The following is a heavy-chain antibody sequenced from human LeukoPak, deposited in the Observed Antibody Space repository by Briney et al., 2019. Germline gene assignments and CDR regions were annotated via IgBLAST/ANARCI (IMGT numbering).Heavy chain of an antibody. CDR1: GFTFSNAW. CDR2: IYSGGST. Sequence: GGSLRLSCAASGFTFSNAWMSWVRQAPGKGLEWVSVIYSGGSTYYADSVKGRFTISRHNSKNTLYLQMNSLRAEDTAVYYCARGYGMDVWGQGTTVTVSS. V-gene: IGHV3-53*04. J-gene: IGHJ6*02. CDR3: ARGYGMDV.